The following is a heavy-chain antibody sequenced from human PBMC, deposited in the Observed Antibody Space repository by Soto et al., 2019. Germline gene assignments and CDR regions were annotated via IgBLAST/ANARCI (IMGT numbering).Heavy chain of an antibody. CDR2: IYYSGST. CDR3: ARLLSRAFDI. Sequence: QLQLQESGPGLVKPSETLSLTCTVSGGSISSSSYYWGWIRQPPGKGLEWIGSIYYSGSTYYNPSLKCRVTISVDTSKNQFSLKLSSVTAADTAVYYCARLLSRAFDIWGQGTMVTVSS. V-gene: IGHV4-39*01. J-gene: IGHJ3*02. CDR1: GGSISSSSYY. D-gene: IGHD2-2*01.